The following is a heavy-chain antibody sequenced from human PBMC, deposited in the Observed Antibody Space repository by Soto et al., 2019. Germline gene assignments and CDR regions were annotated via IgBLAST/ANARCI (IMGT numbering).Heavy chain of an antibody. J-gene: IGHJ6*02. CDR3: ASTPYYYYGMDV. Sequence: QVQLVESGGGVVQPGRSLRLSCAASGFTFSSYAMHWVRQAPGKGLEWVAVISYDGSNKYYADSVKGRFTISRDNSKNRLYLQMNSLRAEDTAVYFCASTPYYYYGMDVWGQGTTVTVSS. V-gene: IGHV3-30-3*01. CDR2: ISYDGSNK. CDR1: GFTFSSYA.